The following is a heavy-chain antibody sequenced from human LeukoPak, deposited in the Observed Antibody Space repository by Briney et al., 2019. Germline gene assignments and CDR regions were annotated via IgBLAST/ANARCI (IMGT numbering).Heavy chain of an antibody. CDR3: ARAAGYSSSWYGAYFDY. Sequence: GPSVKVSCKASGYTFTSYYMHWVRQAPGQGLEWMGIINPSGGSTSYAQKFQGRVTMTRDTSTSTVYMELSSLRSEDTAVYYCARAAGYSSSWYGAYFDYWGQGTLVTVSS. V-gene: IGHV1-46*01. J-gene: IGHJ4*02. CDR2: INPSGGST. D-gene: IGHD6-13*01. CDR1: GYTFTSYY.